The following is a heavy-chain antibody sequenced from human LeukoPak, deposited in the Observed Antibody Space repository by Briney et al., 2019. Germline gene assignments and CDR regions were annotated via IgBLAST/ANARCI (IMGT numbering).Heavy chain of an antibody. D-gene: IGHD2-15*01. CDR2: ISYDGSNK. Sequence: GGSLRLSCAASGFTFSSYGMHWVRQAPGKGLEWVAVISYDGSNKYYADSVKGRFTISRGNSKNTLYLQMNSLRAEDTAVHYCITGAGYCSGGSCPPGSIFDYWGQGTLVTVSS. CDR1: GFTFSSYG. CDR3: ITGAGYCSGGSCPPGSIFDY. J-gene: IGHJ4*02. V-gene: IGHV3-30*03.